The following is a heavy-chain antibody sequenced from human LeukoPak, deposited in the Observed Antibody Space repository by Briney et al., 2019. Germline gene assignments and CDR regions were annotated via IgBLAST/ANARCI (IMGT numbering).Heavy chain of an antibody. J-gene: IGHJ4*02. D-gene: IGHD2-2*02. CDR3: AKRRCSSTSCYTGHY. CDR2: ISGGGGNT. Sequence: GGSLRLSCAASGFTFTSYAMSWVRQAPGKGLGGVSAISGGGGNTDYADSVKGRFTVSRDNSKNTLYLQMNSLRVEDTAVYYCAKRRCSSTSCYTGHYWGQGTLVTVSS. CDR1: GFTFTSYA. V-gene: IGHV3-23*01.